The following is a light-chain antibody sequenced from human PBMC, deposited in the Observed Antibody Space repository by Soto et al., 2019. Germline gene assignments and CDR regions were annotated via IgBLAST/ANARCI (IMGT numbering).Light chain of an antibody. Sequence: QSALTQPASVSGSPGQSITISCTGTSTDVGGYDYVSWYQQHPGEAPKLMIYDVSNRPSGVSNRFSGSKSGNTASLIISGLQAEDEADYYCSSYTSSATLVFGGGTKLTVL. CDR1: STDVGGYDY. J-gene: IGLJ2*01. CDR3: SSYTSSATLV. V-gene: IGLV2-14*01. CDR2: DVS.